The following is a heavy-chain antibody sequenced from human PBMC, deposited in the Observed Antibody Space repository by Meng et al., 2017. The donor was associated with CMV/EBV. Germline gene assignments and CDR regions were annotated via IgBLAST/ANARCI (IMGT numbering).Heavy chain of an antibody. J-gene: IGHJ6*02. V-gene: IGHV1-8*01. CDR3: ASSSSAGYYYYYDMDV. Sequence: VSVHVSCQASGYTFTSYDINWVRQATGQGLEGMGWMNPNSGNTGYAQKFQGRVTMTRNTSISTAYMELSSLRSEDTAVYYCASSSSAGYYYYYDMDVWGQGTTVTVSS. CDR1: GYTFTSYD. CDR2: MNPNSGNT. D-gene: IGHD6-6*01.